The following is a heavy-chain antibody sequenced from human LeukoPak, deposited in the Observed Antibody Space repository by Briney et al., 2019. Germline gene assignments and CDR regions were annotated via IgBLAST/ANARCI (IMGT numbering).Heavy chain of an antibody. Sequence: GESLKISCKGAGYSFTSYWIAWERQLPGKGLEWRGIIFHDDSDNRYRPSFQDQVPISADKSISPAYLQWTTPKASDTAMYYCARGGGIYYSYMDVCGKGTPVTVSS. J-gene: IGHJ6*03. CDR1: GYSFTSYW. V-gene: IGHV5-51*01. CDR2: IFHDDSDN. CDR3: ARGGGIYYSYMDV. D-gene: IGHD3-16*01.